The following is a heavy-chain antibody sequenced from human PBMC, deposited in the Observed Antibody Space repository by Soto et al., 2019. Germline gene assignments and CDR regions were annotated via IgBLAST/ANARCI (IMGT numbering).Heavy chain of an antibody. V-gene: IGHV3-74*01. CDR3: VRTSLVVAAATREDY. CDR1: GFTFSSYW. CDR2: INSDGNST. D-gene: IGHD2-15*01. J-gene: IGHJ4*02. Sequence: EVQLVESGGGLVQPGESLRLSCAASGFTFSSYWMHWVRQAPGKGLVCVSRINSDGNSTSYAGSVKGRFTISRDNAKNTLYLQMNSLRAEDTAVYYCVRTSLVVAAATREDYWGQGTLVTVSS.